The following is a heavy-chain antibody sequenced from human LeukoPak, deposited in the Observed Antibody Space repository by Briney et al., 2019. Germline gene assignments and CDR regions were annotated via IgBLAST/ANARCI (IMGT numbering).Heavy chain of an antibody. D-gene: IGHD3-22*01. CDR1: GFTFSSYA. J-gene: IGHJ4*02. V-gene: IGHV3-23*01. Sequence: PGGSLRLSCAASGFTFSSYAMSWVRQARGKGLVWVSAISGSGGSTYYPDSGKGRFINFKDNSKNTLYLQMNSLRAEDTAVYYCAKDEIVVVIQYHFDYWGQGTLVTVSS. CDR3: AKDEIVVVIQYHFDY. CDR2: ISGSGGST.